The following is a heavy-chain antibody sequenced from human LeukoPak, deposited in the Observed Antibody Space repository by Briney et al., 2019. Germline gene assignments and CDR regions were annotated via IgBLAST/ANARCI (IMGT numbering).Heavy chain of an antibody. CDR3: ARDGEKGDSTYFSYYMDV. J-gene: IGHJ6*03. CDR1: GDSVSSNSAA. Sequence: SQTLSLTCAIPGDSVSSNSAAWHWIRQSPSSGLEWLGRTYYRSKWYYEYAVSVKSRISINPDTSKNQFSLQLSSVTPEDTAVYYCARDGEKGDSTYFSYYMDVWGKGTTVTVSS. CDR2: TYYRSKWYY. V-gene: IGHV6-1*01. D-gene: IGHD2-21*02.